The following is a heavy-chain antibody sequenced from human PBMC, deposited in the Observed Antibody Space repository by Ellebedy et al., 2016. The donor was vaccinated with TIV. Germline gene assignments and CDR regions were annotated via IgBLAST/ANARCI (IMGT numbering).Heavy chain of an antibody. Sequence: PGGSLRLSCAASGFTFSSSAMSWVRQAPGKGLEWVSGFGVSGDTTYYTDSVKDRFTVSRDNSRNTLYLQMNSLRAEDTAVYYCVRYASSREFDYWGQGTLVTVSS. J-gene: IGHJ4*02. CDR2: FGVSGDTT. D-gene: IGHD2-15*01. CDR1: GFTFSSSA. V-gene: IGHV3-23*01. CDR3: VRYASSREFDY.